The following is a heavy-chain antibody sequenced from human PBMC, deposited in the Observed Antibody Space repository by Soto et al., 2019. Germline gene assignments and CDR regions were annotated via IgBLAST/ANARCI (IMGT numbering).Heavy chain of an antibody. Sequence: SETLSLTCAVYGGSFSGYYWTWIRQPPGKGLEWIGEITHSGSTNYNPSLKSRVTISVDTSKNQFSLNLNSVTAADTAVYYCARSSVRGWSYWGQGTLVTVSP. J-gene: IGHJ4*02. CDR1: GGSFSGYY. CDR3: ARSSVRGWSY. CDR2: ITHSGST. V-gene: IGHV4-34*01. D-gene: IGHD3-10*02.